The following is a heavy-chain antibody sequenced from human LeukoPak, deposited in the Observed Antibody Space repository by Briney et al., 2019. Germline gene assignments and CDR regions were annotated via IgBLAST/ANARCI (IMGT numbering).Heavy chain of an antibody. J-gene: IGHJ4*02. CDR1: GGSISSYY. CDR2: IYYSGST. V-gene: IGHV4-59*01. CDR3: ARGPGDYLDY. Sequence: PSETLSLTCTVSGGSISSYYWSWIRQPPGKGLEWIGYIYYSGSTNYNPSLKSRVTISVDTSKNQFSLKLSSVTAADTAVYYCARGPGDYLDYWGQGTLVTVSS.